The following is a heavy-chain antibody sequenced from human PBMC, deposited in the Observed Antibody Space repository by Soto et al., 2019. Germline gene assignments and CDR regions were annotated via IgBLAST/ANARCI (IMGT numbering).Heavy chain of an antibody. V-gene: IGHV4-59*08. J-gene: IGHJ4*02. CDR2: VYYTGRT. CDR3: ARHMDTSENEAFDY. D-gene: IGHD1-1*01. Sequence: SETPSLTCIVSGGSISGYYWSWIRQPPEKGLEWIGSVYYTGRTSYNPSLKSRVTISLDASENHFSLKLTSMTDADTAVYYCARHMDTSENEAFDYWGQGNLVTVS. CDR1: GGSISGYY.